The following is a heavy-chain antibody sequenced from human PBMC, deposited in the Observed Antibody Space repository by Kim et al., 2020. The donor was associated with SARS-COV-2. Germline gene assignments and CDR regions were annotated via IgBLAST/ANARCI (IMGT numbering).Heavy chain of an antibody. CDR2: IYYSGST. J-gene: IGHJ4*02. CDR1: GGSISSGGYY. CDR3: ARGGRLQLDPFDY. D-gene: IGHD1-1*01. Sequence: SETLSLTCTVSGGSISSGGYYWSWIRQHPGKGLEWIGYIYYSGSTYYNPSLKSRVTISVDTSKNQFSLKLSSVTAADTAVYYCARGGRLQLDPFDYWGQGTLVTVSS. V-gene: IGHV4-31*03.